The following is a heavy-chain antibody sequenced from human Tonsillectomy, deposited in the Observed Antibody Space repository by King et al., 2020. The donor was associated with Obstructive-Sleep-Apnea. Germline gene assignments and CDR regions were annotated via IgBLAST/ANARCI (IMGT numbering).Heavy chain of an antibody. V-gene: IGHV6-1*01. CDR1: GDSVSSNSAA. D-gene: IGHD3-22*01. J-gene: IGHJ4*02. CDR3: ALQIRDSSGYYHLDY. Sequence: VQLQQSGTGLVKPSQTLSLTCAISGDSVSSNSAAWNWIRQSPSRGLEWLGKTYYRSKGYNDYALSVKSRITIKPYTSKNQFSLQLNSVTPEDTAVYYCALQIRDSSGYYHLDYWGQGTLVTVSS. CDR2: TYYRSKGYN.